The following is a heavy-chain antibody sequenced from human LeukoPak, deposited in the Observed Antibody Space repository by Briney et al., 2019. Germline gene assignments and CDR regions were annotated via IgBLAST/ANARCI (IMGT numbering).Heavy chain of an antibody. CDR2: IYYSGST. V-gene: IGHV4-59*01. D-gene: IGHD3-3*01. J-gene: IGHJ6*02. CDR1: GGSISSYY. CDR3: ARALDFWREGYYYYGMDV. Sequence: SETLSLTCTVSGGSISSYYWSWIRQPPGKGLEWIGYIYYSGSTNYNPSLKSRVTISVDTSKNQFSLKLSSVTAADTAVYYCARALDFWREGYYYYGMDVWGQGTTVTVSS.